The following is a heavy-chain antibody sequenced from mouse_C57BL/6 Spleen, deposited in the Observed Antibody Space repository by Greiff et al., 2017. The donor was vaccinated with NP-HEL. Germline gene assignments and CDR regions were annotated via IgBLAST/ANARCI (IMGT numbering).Heavy chain of an antibody. D-gene: IGHD2-2*01. Sequence: VQLQQSGPELVKPGASVKISCKASGYSFTGYYMNWVKQSPEKSLEWIGEINPSTGGTTYNQKFKAKATLTVDKSSSTAYMQLKSLTSEDSAVYYCARSDGYETYAMDYWGQGTSVTVSS. J-gene: IGHJ4*01. CDR1: GYSFTGYY. CDR3: ARSDGYETYAMDY. CDR2: INPSTGGT. V-gene: IGHV1-42*01.